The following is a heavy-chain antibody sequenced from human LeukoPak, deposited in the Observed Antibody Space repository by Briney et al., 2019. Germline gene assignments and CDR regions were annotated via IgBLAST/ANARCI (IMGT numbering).Heavy chain of an antibody. CDR3: ARVRSGIAADY. J-gene: IGHJ4*02. CDR2: INPNSGGT. CDR1: GYTFTGYY. D-gene: IGHD6-13*01. Sequence: ASVKVSCKASGYTFTGYYMHWVRQAPGQGLEWMGWINPNSGGTNYAQKFQGRVTITRNTSISTAYMELSSLRSEDTAVYYCARVRSGIAADYWGQGTLVTVSS. V-gene: IGHV1-2*02.